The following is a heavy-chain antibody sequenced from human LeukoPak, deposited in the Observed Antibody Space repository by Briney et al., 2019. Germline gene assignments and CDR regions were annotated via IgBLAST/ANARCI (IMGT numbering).Heavy chain of an antibody. D-gene: IGHD4-17*01. V-gene: IGHV4-39*01. CDR1: GGSISSSSYY. CDR2: IYYSGST. CDR3: ARRTTVSEYFQH. J-gene: IGHJ1*01. Sequence: NPSETLSLTCTVSGGSISSSSYYWGWIRQPPGKGLEWIGSIYYSGSTYYNPSLKSRVTISVDTSKNQFSLKLSSVTAADTAVYYCARRTTVSEYFQHWGQGTLVTVSS.